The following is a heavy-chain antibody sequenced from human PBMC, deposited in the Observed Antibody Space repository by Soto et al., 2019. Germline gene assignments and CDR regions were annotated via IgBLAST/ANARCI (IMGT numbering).Heavy chain of an antibody. CDR3: AKGGDSSGWEFDY. V-gene: IGHV1-2*04. CDR2: INPNTGGT. D-gene: IGHD6-19*01. Sequence: ASVKVSCKASGYTFTVNYMHWVLQSPGQGLEWMGWINPNTGGTNFAQKFQGWITMTRDTSLSTAYMELSRLTSGDTAVYYCAKGGDSSGWEFDYWGQGTLVTVSS. J-gene: IGHJ4*02. CDR1: GYTFTVNY.